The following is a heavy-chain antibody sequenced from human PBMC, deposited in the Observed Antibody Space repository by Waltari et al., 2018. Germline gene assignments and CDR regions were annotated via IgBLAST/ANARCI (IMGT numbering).Heavy chain of an antibody. D-gene: IGHD3-22*01. Sequence: QVQLVESGGGVVQPGRSLGLSCAASGFTFSRSGLHWVRQAPGKGLEGVAVVWYDGTNKYYADSVKGRFTISRDNSKNTLNLQMNSLRVEDTAVYYCAKGRSYDSSGYYYGDWGQGTLVTVSS. CDR3: AKGRSYDSSGYYYGD. CDR1: GFTFSRSG. V-gene: IGHV3-33*06. J-gene: IGHJ4*02. CDR2: VWYDGTNK.